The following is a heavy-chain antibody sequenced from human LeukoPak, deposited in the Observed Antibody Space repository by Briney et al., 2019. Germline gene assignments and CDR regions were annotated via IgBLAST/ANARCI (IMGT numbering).Heavy chain of an antibody. CDR1: GFTFSSYW. D-gene: IGHD3-9*01. Sequence: GGSLRLSCAASGFTFSSYWMSWVRQAPGKGLEWVANIKQDGSEKYYVDSVKGRFTISRDNAKNSLYLQMNSLRAEDTAVYYCARDLSSPESQGGAGYYDILTGYYNSINFDYWGQGTLVTVSS. CDR2: IKQDGSEK. V-gene: IGHV3-7*01. CDR3: ARDLSSPESQGGAGYYDILTGYYNSINFDY. J-gene: IGHJ4*02.